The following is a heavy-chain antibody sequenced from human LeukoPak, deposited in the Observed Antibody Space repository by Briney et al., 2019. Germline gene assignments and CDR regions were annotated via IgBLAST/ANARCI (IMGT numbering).Heavy chain of an antibody. V-gene: IGHV3-15*01. CDR3: TTHRSPVPYYFDY. Sequence: PGGSLRLSCAASGFTFSNAWMSWVRQAPGKGLEWVGRIKSKTDGGTTDYAAPVKGRFTISRDDSENTLYLQMNSLKTEDTAVYYCTTHRSPVPYYFDYWGQGTLVTVSS. CDR1: GFTFSNAW. CDR2: IKSKTDGGTT. J-gene: IGHJ4*02.